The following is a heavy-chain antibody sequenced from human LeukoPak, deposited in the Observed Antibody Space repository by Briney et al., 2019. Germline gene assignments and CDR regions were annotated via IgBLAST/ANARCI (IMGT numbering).Heavy chain of an antibody. D-gene: IGHD6-19*01. V-gene: IGHV3-23*01. CDR2: ISGSGGST. Sequence: GGSLRLSCAASGFTFSSYAMSWVRQAPGKGLVWVSAISGSGGSTYYADSVKGRFTISRDNSKNTLYLQMNSLRAEDTAVYYCAKDRAAVAGEFYFDYWGQGTLVTVSS. J-gene: IGHJ4*02. CDR3: AKDRAAVAGEFYFDY. CDR1: GFTFSSYA.